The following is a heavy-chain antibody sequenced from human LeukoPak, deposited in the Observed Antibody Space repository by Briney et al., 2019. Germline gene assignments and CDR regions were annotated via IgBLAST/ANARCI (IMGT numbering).Heavy chain of an antibody. CDR1: GYNFPNYW. CDR2: IYFGDSET. Sequence: AESLKISCKSSGYNFPNYWIGWVRQMPGKGLEWMGIIYFGDSETRYSPSFQGQVTISADKSISTAYLQWSSLKASDSALYYCARSPRFSGSYGFAFDIWGQGTMVTVSS. CDR3: ARSPRFSGSYGFAFDI. J-gene: IGHJ3*02. D-gene: IGHD1-26*01. V-gene: IGHV5-51*01.